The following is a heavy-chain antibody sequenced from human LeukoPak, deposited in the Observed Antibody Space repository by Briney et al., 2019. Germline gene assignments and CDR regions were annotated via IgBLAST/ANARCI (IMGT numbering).Heavy chain of an antibody. V-gene: IGHV1-69*13. Sequence: SVKVSCKASGGTFSSYAISWVRQAPGQGLEWMGGIIPIFGTANYAQKFQGRVTITADESTSTAYMELSSLRSEDTAVYYCATAPYSGSYSGYWGQGTLVTVSS. CDR1: GGTFSSYA. CDR2: IIPIFGTA. CDR3: ATAPYSGSYSGY. J-gene: IGHJ4*02. D-gene: IGHD1-26*01.